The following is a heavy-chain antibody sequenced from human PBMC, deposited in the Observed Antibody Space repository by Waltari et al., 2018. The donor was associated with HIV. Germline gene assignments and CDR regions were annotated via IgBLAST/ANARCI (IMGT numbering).Heavy chain of an antibody. V-gene: IGHV3-30*04. J-gene: IGHJ4*02. D-gene: IGHD3-22*01. CDR1: GFPFIPFA. CDR3: ARDGHFYDSRPLDH. CDR2: ISYGGRNK. Sequence: QVQLVESGGGVVQPGGSLRPSCVASGFPFIPFAFHWVRQAPGKGLEWVALISYGGRNKVYADSVKGRFTISRDNSKNTLYLQMNSLRAEDTAVYYCARDGHFYDSRPLDHWGQGTLVTVSS.